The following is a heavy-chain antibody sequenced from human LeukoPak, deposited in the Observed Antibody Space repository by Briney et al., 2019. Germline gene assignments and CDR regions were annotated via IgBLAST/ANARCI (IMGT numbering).Heavy chain of an antibody. V-gene: IGHV3-23*01. CDR3: AKDRYSNFYYCTMDV. J-gene: IGHJ6*02. CDR1: GFTFSSYA. CDR2: ISGSGGNT. D-gene: IGHD4-11*01. Sequence: GGSLRLSCAASGFTFSSYAMSWVRQAPGKGLEWVSAISGSGGNTYYADSVKGRFTISRDNSENTLYLQMNSLRAEDTAVYYCAKDRYSNFYYCTMDVWGQGTTVTVSS.